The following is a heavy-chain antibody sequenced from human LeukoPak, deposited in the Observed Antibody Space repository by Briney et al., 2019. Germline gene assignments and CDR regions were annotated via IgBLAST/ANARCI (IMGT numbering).Heavy chain of an antibody. J-gene: IGHJ4*02. V-gene: IGHV3-23*01. CDR1: GFTFSSYA. CDR3: AIAAAPAPHDY. CDR2: IGGIGGST. Sequence: GGSLRLSCAASGFTFSSYAMSWVRQSPRKGLEWVSGIGGIGGSTYYADSVKGRFTISRDNSKNTLYLQMNSLRAEETDVYYCAIAAAPAPHDYWGQGTLVTVSS. D-gene: IGHD6-13*01.